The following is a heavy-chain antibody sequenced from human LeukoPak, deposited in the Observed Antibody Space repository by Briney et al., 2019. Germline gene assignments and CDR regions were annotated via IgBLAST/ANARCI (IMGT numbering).Heavy chain of an antibody. CDR1: GFTFDDYA. CDR3: AKESLLLRGPLLIYYFDF. CDR2: ISWNSGSI. Sequence: GGSLRLSCAASGFTFDDYAMHWVRQAPGKGLEWVSGISWNSGSIGYADSVKGRFTISRDNAKNSLYLQMNSLRAEDTATYYCAKESLLLRGPLLIYYFDFWGQGTLVTVSS. V-gene: IGHV3-9*01. D-gene: IGHD3-10*01. J-gene: IGHJ4*02.